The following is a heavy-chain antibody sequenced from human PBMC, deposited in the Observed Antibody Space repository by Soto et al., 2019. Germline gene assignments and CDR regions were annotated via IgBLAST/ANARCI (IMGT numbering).Heavy chain of an antibody. V-gene: IGHV1-3*05. CDR2: INAGNGNT. D-gene: IGHD6-13*01. Sequence: QVQLVQSGAEEKKPGASVKVSCKASGYTFTSYAMHWVRQAPGQRLEWMGWINAGNGNTKYSQKFQGRVTITRDTPXXTXYXVLSSLRSEDTAVYYCARGSGYSSSWYEYYYYGMDVWGQGTTVTVSS. CDR3: ARGSGYSSSWYEYYYYGMDV. J-gene: IGHJ6*02. CDR1: GYTFTSYA.